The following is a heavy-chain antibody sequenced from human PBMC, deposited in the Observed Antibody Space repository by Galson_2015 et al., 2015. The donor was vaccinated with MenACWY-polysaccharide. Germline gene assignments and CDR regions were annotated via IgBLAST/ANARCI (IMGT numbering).Heavy chain of an antibody. J-gene: IGHJ4*02. D-gene: IGHD3-10*01. CDR2: IWYDGTNK. Sequence: SLRLSCAASGFTFSSYGMHWVRQAPGKGLEWMAVIWYDGTNKYYADSVKGRFTISRDNSRNTLYLQMSSLRAEDTAVYYCARDDYDAGSNYNPLSPGTDCWGQGTLVTVSS. CDR1: GFTFSSYG. V-gene: IGHV3-33*01. CDR3: ARDDYDAGSNYNPLSPGTDC.